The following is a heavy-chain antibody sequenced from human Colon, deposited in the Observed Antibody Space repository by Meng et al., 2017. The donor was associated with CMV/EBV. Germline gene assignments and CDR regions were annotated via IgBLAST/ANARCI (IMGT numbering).Heavy chain of an antibody. CDR2: MNQDGSEK. D-gene: IGHD2-2*01. CDR1: GFTFSSYW. V-gene: IGHV3-7*01. CDR3: GRDGSVYCRSGSCYHGYYYGVDV. J-gene: IGHJ6*02. Sequence: GGSLRLSCAASGFTFSSYWMNWVRQVPGKGLEWVASMNQDGSEKYYVDSVKGRFTISRDNAKNSLYVQMNSLSAEDTAVYYCGRDGSVYCRSGSCYHGYYYGVDVWGQGTTVTVSS.